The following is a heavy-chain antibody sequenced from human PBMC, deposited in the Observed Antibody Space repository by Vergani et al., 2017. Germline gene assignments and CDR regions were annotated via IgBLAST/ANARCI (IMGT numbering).Heavy chain of an antibody. V-gene: IGHV1-69*01. CDR3: ARSEVGAERLGNFDY. CDR1: GGTFSSYA. D-gene: IGHD1-26*01. Sequence: QVQLVQSGAEVKKPGSSVKVSCKASGGTFSSYAISWVRQAPGQGLEWMGGIIPIFGTANYAQKFQGRVTITADESTSTAYMELSSLRSEDTAVYYWARSEVGAERLGNFDYWGQGTLVTVSS. CDR2: IIPIFGTA. J-gene: IGHJ4*02.